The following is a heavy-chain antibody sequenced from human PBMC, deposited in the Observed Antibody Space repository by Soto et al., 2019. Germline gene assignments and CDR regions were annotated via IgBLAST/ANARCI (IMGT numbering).Heavy chain of an antibody. Sequence: SVKVSCKASGGTFSSYAISWVRQAPGQGLEWMGGIIPIFGTANYAQKLQGRVTITADESTSTADMELSILRSEDTAVYYCARGITGKGYSYGYFFGYYSGIDVWGQGTTVTVSS. D-gene: IGHD5-18*01. V-gene: IGHV1-69*13. CDR1: GGTFSSYA. CDR2: IIPIFGTA. CDR3: ARGITGKGYSYGYFFGYYSGIDV. J-gene: IGHJ6*02.